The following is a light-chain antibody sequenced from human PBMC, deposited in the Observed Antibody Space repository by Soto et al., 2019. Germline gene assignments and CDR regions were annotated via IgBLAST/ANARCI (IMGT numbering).Light chain of an antibody. CDR1: SSNIGSNA. V-gene: IGLV1-44*01. J-gene: IGLJ1*01. Sequence: QSLITHPTSTSGTPGQRVTISCSGSSSNIGSNAVTWHQQLPGTAPKLLIYNDIERPSGVPDRFSGSKSGTSASLAISGLQSEDEADYYCAAWDDSLNGFFVFGTGTKVTVL. CDR2: NDI. CDR3: AAWDDSLNGFFV.